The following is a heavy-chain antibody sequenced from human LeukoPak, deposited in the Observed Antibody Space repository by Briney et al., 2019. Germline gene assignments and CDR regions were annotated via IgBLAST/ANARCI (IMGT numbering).Heavy chain of an antibody. V-gene: IGHV3-23*01. CDR3: ATQGIVVVPAAKEPSYGMDV. Sequence: GGSLRLSCAASGFTFSSYAMSWVRQAPRKGLEWVSAISGSGGSTYYADSVKGRFTISRDNSKNTLYLQMNSLRAEDTAVYYCATQGIVVVPAAKEPSYGMDVWGQGTTVTVSS. D-gene: IGHD2-2*01. J-gene: IGHJ6*02. CDR1: GFTFSSYA. CDR2: ISGSGGST.